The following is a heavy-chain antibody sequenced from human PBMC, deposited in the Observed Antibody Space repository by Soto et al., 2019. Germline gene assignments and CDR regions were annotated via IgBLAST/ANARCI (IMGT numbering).Heavy chain of an antibody. CDR2: IYSGGGGST. V-gene: IGHV3-53*01. Sequence: EVQLVESGGGMIQPGGSLRLSCAASGFTVSSNYMSWVRQAPGKGLAWVSVIYSGGGGSTYYADSVKGRFTISRDNCKNTLYLQMNSLRAEDKAVYYCARDEGRNAFDIWGQGTMVTVSS. CDR3: ARDEGRNAFDI. CDR1: GFTVSSNY. J-gene: IGHJ3*02.